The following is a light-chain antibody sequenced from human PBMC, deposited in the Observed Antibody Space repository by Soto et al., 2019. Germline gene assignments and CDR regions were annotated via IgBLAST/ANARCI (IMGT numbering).Light chain of an antibody. J-gene: IGLJ2*01. CDR3: QSYDSSLSGHVV. V-gene: IGLV1-40*01. CDR1: SSNIGAGYD. Sequence: QLVLTQPPSVSGAPGQRVTISCTGSSSNIGAGYDVHWYQQLPGTAPKLLIYGNSNRPSGVPDRFSGSKSCTSASLAITGLQAEDEADYYCQSYDSSLSGHVVFGGGTKVTVL. CDR2: GNS.